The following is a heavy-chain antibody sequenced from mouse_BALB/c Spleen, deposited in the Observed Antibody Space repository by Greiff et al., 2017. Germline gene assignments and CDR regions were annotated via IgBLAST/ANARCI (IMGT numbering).Heavy chain of an antibody. CDR3: ARSRGLLYAMDY. J-gene: IGHJ4*01. CDR1: GYTFTSYW. D-gene: IGHD1-1*01. CDR2: INPSTGYT. Sequence: VKLVESGAELAKPGASVKMSCKASGYTFTSYWMHWVKQRPGQGLEWIGYINPSTGYTEYNQKFKDKATLTADKSSSTAYMQLSSLTSEDSAVYYCARSRGLLYAMDYWGQGTSVTVSS. V-gene: IGHV1-7*01.